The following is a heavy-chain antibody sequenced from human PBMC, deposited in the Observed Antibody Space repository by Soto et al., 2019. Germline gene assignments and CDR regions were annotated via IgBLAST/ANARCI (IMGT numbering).Heavy chain of an antibody. D-gene: IGHD3-22*01. Sequence: SETLSLTCTVSGGYISSSSYYWGWIRQPPGKGLEWIGSIYYSGSTYYNTSLKSRVTISVDTSKNQFSLKLSSVTASVTAVYYCARVDYYDSSGYLDYWGQGTLVTVSS. V-gene: IGHV4-39*01. J-gene: IGHJ4*02. CDR1: GGYISSSSYY. CDR2: IYYSGST. CDR3: ARVDYYDSSGYLDY.